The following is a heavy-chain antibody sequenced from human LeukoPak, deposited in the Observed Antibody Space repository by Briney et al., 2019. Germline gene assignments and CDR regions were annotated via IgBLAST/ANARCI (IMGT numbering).Heavy chain of an antibody. CDR2: IIPIFGTA. V-gene: IGHV1-69*06. CDR1: GGTFSSYA. Sequence: ASVKVSCKASGGTFSSYAISWVRQAPGQGLEWMGGIIPIFGTANYAQKFQGRVTITADKSTSTAYMELSSLRSEDTAVYYCARDSALRGVVGVAAVYFDYWGQGTLVTVSS. D-gene: IGHD2-15*01. CDR3: ARDSALRGVVGVAAVYFDY. J-gene: IGHJ4*02.